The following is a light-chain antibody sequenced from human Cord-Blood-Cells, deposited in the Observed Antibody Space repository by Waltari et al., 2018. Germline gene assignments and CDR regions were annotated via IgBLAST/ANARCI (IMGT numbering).Light chain of an antibody. CDR1: QSVSSN. V-gene: IGKV3D-15*01. Sequence: EIVMTQSPATLSVSPGERATLSYRDSQSVSSNLAWYQQKPGQAPRLLIYGASTRATGIPARFSGSGSGTEFTLTISSLQSEDFAVYYCQQYNNWPPLTFGGGTKVEIK. CDR3: QQYNNWPPLT. CDR2: GAS. J-gene: IGKJ4*01.